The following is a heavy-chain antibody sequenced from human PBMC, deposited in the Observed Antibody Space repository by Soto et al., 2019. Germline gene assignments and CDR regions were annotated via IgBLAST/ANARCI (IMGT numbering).Heavy chain of an antibody. CDR3: AKATTYSYDTDAFDF. Sequence: EVQLLATGGGLGQPGGSLRLSCTASGFTFNRYAMGWVRQAPGKGLQWVAGISASGGSTYYGPSVKGRFTISRDSSKNTLHLPLDSLRGEDTAIYYCAKATTYSYDTDAFDFWGHGTMVTVS. D-gene: IGHD3-22*01. V-gene: IGHV3-23*01. J-gene: IGHJ3*01. CDR2: ISASGGST. CDR1: GFTFNRYA.